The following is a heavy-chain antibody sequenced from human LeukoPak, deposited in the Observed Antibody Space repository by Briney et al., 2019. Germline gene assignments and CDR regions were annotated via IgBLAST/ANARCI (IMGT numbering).Heavy chain of an antibody. Sequence: ASVKVSCKASGGTFSSYAISWVRQAPGQGLEWMGGIIPIFGTANYAQKFQGRVTITTDESTSTAYMELSSLRSEDTAVYYCARAQTYNDYVWGSYRLRYFDYWGQGTLVTVSS. V-gene: IGHV1-69*05. CDR2: IIPIFGTA. CDR1: GGTFSSYA. CDR3: ARAQTYNDYVWGSYRLRYFDY. D-gene: IGHD3-16*02. J-gene: IGHJ4*02.